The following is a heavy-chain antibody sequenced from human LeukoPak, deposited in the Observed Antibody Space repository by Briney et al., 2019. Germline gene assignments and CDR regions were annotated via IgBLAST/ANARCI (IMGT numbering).Heavy chain of an antibody. J-gene: IGHJ6*03. CDR3: ARDTALLEWLASLKVVHYYMDV. D-gene: IGHD3-3*01. Sequence: GASVKVSCKASGYTFTSYGISWVRQAPGQGLEWMGWISAYNGNTNYAQKLQGRVTMTTDTSTSTAYMELRSLRSDDTAVYYCARDTALLEWLASLKVVHYYMDVWGKGTTVTVSS. CDR2: ISAYNGNT. V-gene: IGHV1-18*01. CDR1: GYTFTSYG.